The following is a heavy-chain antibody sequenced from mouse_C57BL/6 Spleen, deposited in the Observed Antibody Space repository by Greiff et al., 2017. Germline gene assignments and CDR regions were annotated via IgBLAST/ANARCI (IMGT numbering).Heavy chain of an antibody. CDR1: GYTFTSYW. D-gene: IGHD1-1*01. CDR3: ARYYGSSYEGFAY. V-gene: IGHV1-52*01. CDR2: IDPSDSET. J-gene: IGHJ3*01. Sequence: QVQLQQPGAELVRPGSSVKLSCKASGYTFTSYWMHWVKQRPIQGLEWIGNIDPSDSETHYNQKFKDKATLTVDKSSSTAYMQLSSLTSEDSAVYYCARYYGSSYEGFAYWGQGTLVTVSA.